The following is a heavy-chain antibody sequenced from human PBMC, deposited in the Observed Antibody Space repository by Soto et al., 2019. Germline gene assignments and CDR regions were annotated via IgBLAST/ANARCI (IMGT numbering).Heavy chain of an antibody. Sequence: GGSLRLSCAASGFTFSSYNMNWVRQAPGKGLEWVSYISSSSSTIYYADSVKGRFTISRDNAKNSLYLQMNSLRAEDTAVYYCAGAFDIWGQGTMVTVSS. CDR3: AGAFDI. CDR1: GFTFSSYN. CDR2: ISSSSSTI. J-gene: IGHJ3*02. V-gene: IGHV3-48*01.